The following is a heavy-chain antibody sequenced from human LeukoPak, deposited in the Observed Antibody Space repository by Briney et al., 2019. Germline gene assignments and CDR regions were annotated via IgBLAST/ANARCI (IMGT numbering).Heavy chain of an antibody. CDR2: INHSGST. D-gene: IGHD2-2*02. CDR3: ARGLKGTRRSNIVVVPAAIGKRDYYYYYMDV. V-gene: IGHV4-39*07. Sequence: PSETLSLACTVSGDSISSSSYYWGWIRQPPGKGLEWIGEINHSGSTNYNPSLKSRVTISVDTSKNQFSLKLSSVTAADTAVYYCARGLKGTRRSNIVVVPAAIGKRDYYYYYMDVWGKGTTVTVSS. J-gene: IGHJ6*03. CDR1: GDSISSSSYY.